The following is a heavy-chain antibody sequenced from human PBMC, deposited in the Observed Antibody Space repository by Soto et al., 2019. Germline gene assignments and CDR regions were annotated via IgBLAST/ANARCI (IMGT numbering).Heavy chain of an antibody. D-gene: IGHD6-13*01. CDR3: ARVAAGYSSSWYFDY. Sequence: SETLSLTCTVSGGSISSYYWSWIRQPPGKGLEWIGYIYYSGSTNYNPSLKSRVTISVDTSKNQFSLKLSSVTAADTAVYYCARVAAGYSSSWYFDYWGQGTLVTVSS. CDR1: GGSISSYY. J-gene: IGHJ4*02. CDR2: IYYSGST. V-gene: IGHV4-59*01.